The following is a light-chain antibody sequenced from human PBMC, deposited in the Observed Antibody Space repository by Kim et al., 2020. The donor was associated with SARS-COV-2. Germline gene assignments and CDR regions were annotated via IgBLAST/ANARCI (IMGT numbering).Light chain of an antibody. V-gene: IGLV1-44*01. J-gene: IGLJ3*02. Sequence: GQRGTKSGCGSTSTRGPSLKAWYQQLPGWAPNPLIFGNEMLRLGVPERFSGSKSGTSASVDISGLQPEDEADYHCATWDDSLKGLVFGGGTQLSVL. CDR3: ATWDDSLKGLV. CDR1: TSTRGPSL. CDR2: GNE.